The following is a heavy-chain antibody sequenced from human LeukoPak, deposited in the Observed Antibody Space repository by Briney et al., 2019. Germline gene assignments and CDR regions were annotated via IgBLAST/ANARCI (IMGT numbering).Heavy chain of an antibody. J-gene: IGHJ4*02. CDR1: GFSFSNYA. V-gene: IGHV3-64*01. Sequence: GGSLRLSCAASGFSFSNYAMHWVRQAPGKGLEYGSAISSNGDSTYYANSVKGRFTVSRDNSKNTLYLQMGSLRAEDMAVYYCARFSAATDDCWGQGTLVTVSS. CDR3: ARFSAATDDC. CDR2: ISSNGDST. D-gene: IGHD1-26*01.